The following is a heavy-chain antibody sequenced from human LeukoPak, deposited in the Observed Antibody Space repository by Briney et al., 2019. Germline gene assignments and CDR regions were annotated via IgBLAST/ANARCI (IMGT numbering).Heavy chain of an antibody. V-gene: IGHV4-59*08. CDR1: GGSISSYY. Sequence: SETLSLTCTVSGGSISSYYWSWIRQPPGKGLEEMGDICYSGSTNYNPFLKSRVTISVDPSKNQFSLKLSSVTADDTAVYYCARSTYSSSWYSYYYYYMDPWGKGTTVTVSS. CDR3: ARSTYSSSWYSYYYYYMDP. J-gene: IGHJ6*03. CDR2: ICYSGST. D-gene: IGHD6-13*01.